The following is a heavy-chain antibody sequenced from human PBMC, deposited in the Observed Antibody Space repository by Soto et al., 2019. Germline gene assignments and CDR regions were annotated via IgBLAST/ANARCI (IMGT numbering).Heavy chain of an antibody. CDR3: ARDGSTGTTNYHYAMDV. CDR1: GFTLSSYH. J-gene: IGHJ6*02. D-gene: IGHD1-7*01. V-gene: IGHV3-48*03. Sequence: EVQLVESGGGLVQPGGSLRLSCVASGFTLSSYHMDWVRQAPGKGLEWISYIHISSSNIYYADSVKGRFTISRDNAKNSLYLQMDSVRAADTAVYYCARDGSTGTTNYHYAMDVWGQGTTVTVSS. CDR2: IHISSSNI.